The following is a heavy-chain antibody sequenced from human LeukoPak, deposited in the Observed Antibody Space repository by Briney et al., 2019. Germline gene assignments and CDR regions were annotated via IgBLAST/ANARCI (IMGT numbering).Heavy chain of an antibody. CDR2: IYSGGST. J-gene: IGHJ4*02. CDR3: ARDPQAVAANTYG. V-gene: IGHV3-66*01. Sequence: PGGSLRLSCAASGVTVSNNYMNWVRQAPGKGLEWVSLIYSGGSTYYADSVKGRFTISRDNSKNTLYLQMNSLRAEDTAVYYCARDPQAVAANTYGWGQGTLVTVSS. D-gene: IGHD6-6*01. CDR1: GVTVSNNY.